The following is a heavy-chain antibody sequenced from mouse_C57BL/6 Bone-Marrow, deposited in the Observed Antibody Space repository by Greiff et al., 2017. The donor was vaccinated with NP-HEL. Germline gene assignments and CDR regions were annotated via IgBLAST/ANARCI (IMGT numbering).Heavy chain of an antibody. Sequence: VQLQQSGAELARPGASVKLSCKASGYTFTSYGISWVKQRTGQGLEWIGEIYPRSGNTYYNEKFKGKATLTADKSSSKAYMELRSLTSEDSAVYFCARSGYGSSDYFDYWGQGTTLTVSS. CDR2: IYPRSGNT. CDR3: ARSGYGSSDYFDY. D-gene: IGHD1-1*01. V-gene: IGHV1-81*01. CDR1: GYTFTSYG. J-gene: IGHJ2*01.